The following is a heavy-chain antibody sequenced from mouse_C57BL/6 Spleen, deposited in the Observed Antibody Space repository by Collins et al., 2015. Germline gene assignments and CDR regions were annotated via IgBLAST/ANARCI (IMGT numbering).Heavy chain of an antibody. V-gene: IGHV1-9*01. CDR2: ILPGSGST. D-gene: IGHD2-5*01. J-gene: IGHJ3*01. CDR3: ASLYSNYGGFFAY. CDR1: GYTFTGYW. Sequence: VQLQQSGTVLARPGASVKLSCKATGYTFTGYWIEWVKQRPGHGLEWIGEILPGSGSTNYNEKFKGKATFTADTSSNTAYMQLSSLTTEDSAIYYCASLYSNYGGFFAYWGQGTLVTVSA.